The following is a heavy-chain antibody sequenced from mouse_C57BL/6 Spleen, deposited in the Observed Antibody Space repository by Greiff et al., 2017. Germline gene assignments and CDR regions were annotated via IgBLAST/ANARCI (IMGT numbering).Heavy chain of an antibody. CDR2: ISSGSSTI. CDR3: ARASIYYDYDDYAMDY. CDR1: GFTFSDYG. J-gene: IGHJ4*01. D-gene: IGHD2-4*01. V-gene: IGHV5-17*01. Sequence: EVQRVESGGGLVKPGGSLKLSCAASGFTFSDYGMHWVRQAPEKGLEWVAYISSGSSTIYYADTVKGRFTISRDNAKNTLFLQMTSLRSEDTAMYYCARASIYYDYDDYAMDYWGQGTSVTVSS.